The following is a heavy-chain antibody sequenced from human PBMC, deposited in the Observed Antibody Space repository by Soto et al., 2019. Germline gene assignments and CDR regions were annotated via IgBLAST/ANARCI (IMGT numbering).Heavy chain of an antibody. CDR2: IHYSGST. D-gene: IGHD1-26*01. J-gene: IGHJ5*02. CDR3: AGHASYRYPPRLGP. Sequence: PSETLSLTCTVSGGSITGYYWSWIRQPPGKGPEWIGNIHYSGSTNYNPSLKSRVTISVDTSKNQFSLRLSSVTAAETAVYYCAGHASYRYPPRLGPWGQVNQVTVAS. V-gene: IGHV4-59*08. CDR1: GGSITGYY.